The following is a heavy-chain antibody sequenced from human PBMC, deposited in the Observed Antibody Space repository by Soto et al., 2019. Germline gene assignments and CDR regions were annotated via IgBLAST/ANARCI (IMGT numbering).Heavy chain of an antibody. CDR1: GASISSDYYH. D-gene: IGHD2-21*02. CDR2: IHHSGSI. CDR3: AREADGGDSLDV. J-gene: IGHJ6*02. V-gene: IGHV4-30-4*08. Sequence: QVQLQQSGPGLVKPSQTLSLTCTVSGASISSDYYHWTWIRQSPGKGLEWIGYIHHSGSILYNPSLKRRVTISVDTSKNQFSLHLTSVTAADTAVYFCAREADGGDSLDVWGQGTTVTVSS.